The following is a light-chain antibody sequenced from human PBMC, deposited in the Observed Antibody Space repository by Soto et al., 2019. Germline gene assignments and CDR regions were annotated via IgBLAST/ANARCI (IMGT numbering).Light chain of an antibody. CDR1: QGVSSS. Sequence: EIVLTQSPATLSLSPGDRATLSCRASQGVSSSLAWYQQKPGQSPRLLIYDASNRATGIPARFSGSGSGTDFTLTISTLEPEDFAVYYCQQYSKWPLTFGQGTKV. V-gene: IGKV3-11*01. CDR2: DAS. CDR3: QQYSKWPLT. J-gene: IGKJ1*01.